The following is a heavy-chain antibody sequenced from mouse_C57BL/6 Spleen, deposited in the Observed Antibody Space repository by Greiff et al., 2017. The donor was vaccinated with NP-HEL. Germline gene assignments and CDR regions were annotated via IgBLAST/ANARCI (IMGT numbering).Heavy chain of an antibody. J-gene: IGHJ3*01. V-gene: IGHV1-52*01. CDR2: IDPSDSEP. Sequence: QVQLQQSGAELVRPGSSVKLSCKASGYTFTSYWMHWVKQRPIQGLEWIGNIDPSDSEPHYNQKFKDKATLTVDKSSSTAYMQLSSLTSEDSAVYYCAREGISYDGAWFAYWGQGTLVTVSA. D-gene: IGHD2-12*01. CDR1: GYTFTSYW. CDR3: AREGISYDGAWFAY.